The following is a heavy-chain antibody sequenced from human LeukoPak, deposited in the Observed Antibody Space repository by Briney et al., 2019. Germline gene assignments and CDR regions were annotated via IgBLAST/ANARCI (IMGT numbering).Heavy chain of an antibody. CDR1: GFTFSYYG. CDR2: IWYDGSKK. V-gene: IGHV3-33*01. CDR3: ARDMNVQGYTYAQENFDY. Sequence: GRSLRLSCAASGFTFSYYGMHWVRQAPGKGLEWVAVIWYDGSKKYYADSMKGRFTISRDNSKSTLYLQMNSLRPEDTAVYYCARDMNVQGYTYAQENFDYWGQGTLVTVSS. J-gene: IGHJ4*02. D-gene: IGHD5-18*01.